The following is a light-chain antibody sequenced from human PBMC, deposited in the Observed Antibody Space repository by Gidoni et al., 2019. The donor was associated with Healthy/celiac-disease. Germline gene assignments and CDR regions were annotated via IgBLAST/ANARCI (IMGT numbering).Light chain of an antibody. V-gene: IGKV3-11*01. J-gene: IGKJ1*01. CDR3: QQRSNWRNT. Sequence: DIVSTQSPATLSLSPGERATLSCRASQSVSSYLAWYQQKPGQAPRLLIYDASNRATGIPARFSGSGSGTDFTLTISSLEPEDFAVYYCQQRSNWRNTFGQGTKVEIK. CDR1: QSVSSY. CDR2: DAS.